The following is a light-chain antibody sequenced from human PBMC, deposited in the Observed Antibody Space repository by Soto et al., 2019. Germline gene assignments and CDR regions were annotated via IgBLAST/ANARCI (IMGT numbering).Light chain of an antibody. CDR3: HQYISLYT. Sequence: DIQMTQSPSTLSASVGDRVTITCRASQSISSWLAWYQQKPGKAPKLLIYKASSLESGDPSRFSGSGSGTAFTLTISCLTLDDCAPYYCHQYISLYTFGQGTKLEIK. CDR1: QSISSW. J-gene: IGKJ2*01. V-gene: IGKV1-5*03. CDR2: KAS.